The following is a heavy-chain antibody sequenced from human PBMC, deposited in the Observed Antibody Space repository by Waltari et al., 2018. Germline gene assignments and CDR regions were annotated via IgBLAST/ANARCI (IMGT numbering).Heavy chain of an antibody. CDR1: GVSITSAGHY. CDR2: VYRSGST. J-gene: IGHJ6*02. D-gene: IGHD3-3*01. V-gene: IGHV4-30-4*08. CDR3: ARPRSAYYYYGMDV. Sequence: QVQLQESGPGLVKPSQNLSLTCTVSGVSITSAGHYWTWIRQRPGQGLEWIGYVYRSGSTYYNPSLKSRVTISLDTSRNHFSLTLTSVTAADTALYYCARPRSAYYYYGMDVWGQGTTVTVSS.